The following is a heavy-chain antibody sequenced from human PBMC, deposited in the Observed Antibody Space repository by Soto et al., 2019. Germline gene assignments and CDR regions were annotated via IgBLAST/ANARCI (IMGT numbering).Heavy chain of an antibody. D-gene: IGHD2-15*01. V-gene: IGHV1-2*02. CDR1: GYTFTGYY. CDR2: INPNSGGT. J-gene: IGHJ5*02. CDR3: ARALRYCSVGSCYVP. Sequence: ASVKVSCKASGYTFTGYYMHWVRQAPGQGLEWMGWINPNSGGTNYAQKFQGRVTMTRDTSISTAYMELSRLRSDDTAVYYCARALRYCSVGSCYVPWGQGTLVTVSS.